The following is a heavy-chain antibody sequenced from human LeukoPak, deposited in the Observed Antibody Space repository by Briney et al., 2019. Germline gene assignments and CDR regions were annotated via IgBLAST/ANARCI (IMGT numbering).Heavy chain of an antibody. CDR2: ISGSGGST. CDR1: GFSFSSYA. D-gene: IGHD1/OR15-1a*01. CDR3: AFFREHYYFDY. J-gene: IGHJ4*02. V-gene: IGHV3-23*01. Sequence: AGSLRFSCAASGFSFSSYAMSWLRQAPGKGLKWVSAISGSGGSTYYADSVKGRFTISRDNSKNTLYLQMNSLRAEDTAVYYCAFFREHYYFDYWGQGTLVTVSS.